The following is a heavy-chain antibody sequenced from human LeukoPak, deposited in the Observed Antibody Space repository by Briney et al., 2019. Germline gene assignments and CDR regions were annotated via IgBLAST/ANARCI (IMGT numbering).Heavy chain of an antibody. J-gene: IGHJ4*02. CDR2: ISAYNGNT. V-gene: IGHV1-18*01. CDR1: GYTFTSYG. D-gene: IGHD6-13*01. Sequence: RRASVKVSCKASGYTFTSYGISWVRQAPGQGLEWMGWISAYNGNTNYAQKLQGRVTTTTDTSTSTAYMELRSLRSDDTAVYYCARVVAAAGDYWGQGTLVTVSS. CDR3: ARVVAAAGDY.